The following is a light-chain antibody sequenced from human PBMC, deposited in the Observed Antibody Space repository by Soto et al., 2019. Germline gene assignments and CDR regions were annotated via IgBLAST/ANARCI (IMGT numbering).Light chain of an antibody. CDR2: LTSDGSH. V-gene: IGLV4-69*01. CDR3: QTWGTGIHWV. Sequence: QSVLTQSPSASASLGASVKITCTLSSGHSSNAIAWHQQQPEKGPRYLMKLTSDGSHSKGDGIPDRFSGSSSGAERYLIISSLQSDDEADYYCQTWGTGIHWVFGGGTKLTVL. J-gene: IGLJ3*02. CDR1: SGHSSNA.